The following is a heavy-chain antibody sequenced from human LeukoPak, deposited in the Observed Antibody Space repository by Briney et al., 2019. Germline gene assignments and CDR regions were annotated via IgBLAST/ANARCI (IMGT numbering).Heavy chain of an antibody. CDR1: GGSISSYY. J-gene: IGHJ6*02. CDR3: ARVTEYSSSTLGYYYYGMDV. D-gene: IGHD6-6*01. V-gene: IGHV4-59*01. CDR2: IYYSGST. Sequence: SETLSLTYTVSGGSISSYYWSWIRQPPGKGLEWIGYIYYSGSTNYNPSLKSRVTISVDTSKNQFSLKLSSVTAADTAVYYCARVTEYSSSTLGYYYYGMDVWGQGTTVTVSS.